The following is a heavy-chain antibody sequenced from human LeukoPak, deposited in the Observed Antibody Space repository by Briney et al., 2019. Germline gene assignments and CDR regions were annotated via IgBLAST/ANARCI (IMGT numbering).Heavy chain of an antibody. CDR1: GYSFTSYW. CDR2: IYPGDSDT. V-gene: IGHV5-51*01. D-gene: IGHD3-22*01. J-gene: IGHJ4*02. CDR3: ARLRVSLYPVTYYYDSSGLLFDY. Sequence: PGESLKISCKGSGYSFTSYWIGWVRQMPGKGLEWMGIIYPGDSDTRYSPSFQGQVTISADKSISTAYLQWSSLKASDTAMYYCARLRVSLYPVTYYYDSSGLLFDYWGQGTLVTVSS.